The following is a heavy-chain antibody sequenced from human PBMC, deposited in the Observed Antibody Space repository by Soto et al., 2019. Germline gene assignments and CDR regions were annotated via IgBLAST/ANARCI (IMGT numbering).Heavy chain of an antibody. CDR2: IYWDDDE. J-gene: IGHJ4*02. CDR1: GFSLTTGGVG. V-gene: IGHV2-5*02. D-gene: IGHD3-10*01. CDR3: AHRVPGAHGASGYFDS. Sequence: QITLKESGPTLVNPTQTLTLTCTFSGFSLTTGGVGVGWIRQPPGKALEWLALIYWDDDERYSPSLKSRLTITKDTSKNQVVLTMTNMDPVDTATYYCAHRVPGAHGASGYFDSWGQGILITVSS.